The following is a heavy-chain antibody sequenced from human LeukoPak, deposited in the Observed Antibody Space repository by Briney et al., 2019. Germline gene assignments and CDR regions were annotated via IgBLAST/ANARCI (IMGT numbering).Heavy chain of an antibody. CDR2: IYYSGST. D-gene: IGHD4-17*01. CDR3: ASYGDYVGYFDL. CDR1: GGSISSNSYY. J-gene: IGHJ2*01. Sequence: TSETLSLACTVSGGSISSNSYYWAWVRQPPGKGLDWIGSIYYSGSTYYNPSLKSRVTISVDTSKNQFSLKLSSVTAADTAVYFCASYGDYVGYFDLWGRGTLVTVSS. V-gene: IGHV4-39*01.